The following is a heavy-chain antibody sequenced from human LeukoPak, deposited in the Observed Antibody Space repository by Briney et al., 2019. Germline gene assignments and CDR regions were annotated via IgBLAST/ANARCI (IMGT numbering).Heavy chain of an antibody. CDR1: GDSISSGNYY. V-gene: IGHV4-61*02. J-gene: IGHJ1*01. CDR2: IHSSGGT. CDR3: AGPSRAAAGAAYLQN. D-gene: IGHD6-13*01. Sequence: PSQTLSLTCSVSGDSISSGNYYWSWVRQPAGKGLECIGRIHSSGGTNYNPSLASRVTISVDRSKNQFSLELRSMTAADTAVYYCAGPSRAAAGAAYLQNWGQGTLVPVSS.